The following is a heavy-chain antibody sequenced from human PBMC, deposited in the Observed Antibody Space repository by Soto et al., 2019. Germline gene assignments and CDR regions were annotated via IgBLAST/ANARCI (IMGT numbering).Heavy chain of an antibody. CDR3: ARDLYSGYGNYDY. Sequence: ASVKVSCKASGYTFTSYTMHWVRQAPGQGLEWMGWINAGNGNTKYSQKFQGRVTITRDTSASTAYMELSSLRSEDTAVYYCARDLYSGYGNYDYWGQGTLVTVSS. J-gene: IGHJ4*02. CDR2: INAGNGNT. CDR1: GYTFTSYT. V-gene: IGHV1-3*01. D-gene: IGHD5-12*01.